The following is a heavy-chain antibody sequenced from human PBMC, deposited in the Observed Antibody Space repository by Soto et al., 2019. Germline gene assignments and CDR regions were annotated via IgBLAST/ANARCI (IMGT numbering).Heavy chain of an antibody. D-gene: IGHD3-22*01. CDR1: GYHFTAYG. V-gene: IGHV1-18*01. CDR2: VSTNNADT. CDR3: ARELNTDSSAYYSFAH. J-gene: IGHJ4*02. Sequence: QVQLVQSGPEVKMPGASVKVSCKTSGYHFTAYGLAWLRQAPGQRPEWMGWVSTNNADTNYAEKFQGRVTMTTDKSTTTTYMELRNLRSDDTAVYYCARELNTDSSAYYSFAHWGQGTLVTVSS.